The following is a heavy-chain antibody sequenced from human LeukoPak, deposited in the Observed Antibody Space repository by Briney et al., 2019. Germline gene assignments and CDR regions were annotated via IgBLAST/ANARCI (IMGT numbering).Heavy chain of an antibody. CDR1: GYTFTNYG. CDR3: ARGAEEGHDYPPNDAFDI. J-gene: IGHJ3*02. V-gene: IGHV1-18*01. D-gene: IGHD4-11*01. Sequence: GGSVKVSCKASGYTFTNYGITWVRQAPGQGLEWMGWISAYNGDTNYAQKFQGRVTMTRDTSISTAYMELSRLRSDDTAVYYCARGAEEGHDYPPNDAFDIWGQGTMVTVSS. CDR2: ISAYNGDT.